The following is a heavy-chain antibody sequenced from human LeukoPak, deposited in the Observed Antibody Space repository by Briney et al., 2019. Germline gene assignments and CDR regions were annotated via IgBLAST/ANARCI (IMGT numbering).Heavy chain of an antibody. CDR3: ARAPCSGYRSTRCDIHNLVDP. D-gene: IGHD5-12*01. CDR2: IIPILGIA. V-gene: IGHV1-69*04. J-gene: IGHJ5*02. CDR1: GGTFSSYA. Sequence: SVKVSCKASGGTFSSYAISWVRQAPGQGLEWMGRIIPILGIANYAQKFQGRVTITADKSTSTAYMELSSLRSEDTAVYYCARAPCSGYRSTRCDIHNLVDPWGQGTLVTVSS.